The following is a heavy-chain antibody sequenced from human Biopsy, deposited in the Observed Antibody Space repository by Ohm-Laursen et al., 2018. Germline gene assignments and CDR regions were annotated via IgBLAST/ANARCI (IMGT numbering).Heavy chain of an antibody. CDR3: ARGQALKSFDY. V-gene: IGHV4-38-2*01. CDR2: IYHSGST. CDR1: GYSISSGYY. Sequence: PGTLSLTCAVSGYSISSGYYWGWIRQPPGKGLEWIGSIYHSGSTYYNPSLKSRVTISVDTSKNQFSLQRSSVTAADTAGYYCARGQALKSFDYWGQGTLVTVSS. J-gene: IGHJ4*02.